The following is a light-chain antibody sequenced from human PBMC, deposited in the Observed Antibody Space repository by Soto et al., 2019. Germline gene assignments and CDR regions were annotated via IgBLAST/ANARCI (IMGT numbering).Light chain of an antibody. CDR2: GAS. V-gene: IGKV1-16*02. CDR1: QDISNS. Sequence: DIQMTQSPSSLSAYVGDRVTITCRASQDISNSLAWFQQKPGKAPKSLIYGASSWQSGVPSKFSVSGSGTDFTLTISSLQPEDFATYYCQQYYSYPLPVAGGTKVQIK. CDR3: QQYYSYPLP. J-gene: IGKJ4*01.